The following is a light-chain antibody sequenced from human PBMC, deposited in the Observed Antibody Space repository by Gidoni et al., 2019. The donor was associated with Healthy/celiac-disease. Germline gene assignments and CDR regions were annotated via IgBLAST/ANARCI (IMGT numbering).Light chain of an antibody. Sequence: QSALTKPASGSGSPGQSITISCTGTSSDVGGHDYVSWYQQHPGKAPKLMIYEVSNRPSGVSNRFSGSKSGNAASLTISGLQAEDESDYYCSSYTSSSTWVFGGGTKLTVL. V-gene: IGLV2-14*01. CDR1: SSDVGGHDY. CDR2: EVS. J-gene: IGLJ3*02. CDR3: SSYTSSSTWV.